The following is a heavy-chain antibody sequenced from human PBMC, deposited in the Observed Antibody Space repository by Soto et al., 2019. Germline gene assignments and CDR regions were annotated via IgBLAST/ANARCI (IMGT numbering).Heavy chain of an antibody. CDR1: GDSISSDKW. Sequence: QVQLQESGPGLVKPSGTLSLTCDVSGDSISSDKWWSWVRQSPGRGLEWIGEIPHRGTTNCNPSLKSRVTISIEKSKNQFSLEMTSLPAADTAIYYCARGGDWKFDFWGQGSLVTVSS. D-gene: IGHD2-21*02. V-gene: IGHV4-4*02. J-gene: IGHJ4*02. CDR2: IPHRGTT. CDR3: ARGGDWKFDF.